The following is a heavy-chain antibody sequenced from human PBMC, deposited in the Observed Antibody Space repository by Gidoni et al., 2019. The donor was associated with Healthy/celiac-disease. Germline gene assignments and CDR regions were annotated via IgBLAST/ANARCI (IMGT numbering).Heavy chain of an antibody. Sequence: QVQLVESGGGVVQPGRSLSLSCAASGFTFSSYGRHWVRQAPGKGLEWVAVISYDGSNKYYADSVKGRFTISRDNSKNTLYLQMNSLRAEDTAVYYCAKQAGNYYDSSGYYYVQDAFDIWGQGTMVTVSS. J-gene: IGHJ3*02. V-gene: IGHV3-30*18. CDR1: GFTFSSYG. CDR2: ISYDGSNK. D-gene: IGHD3-22*01. CDR3: AKQAGNYYDSSGYYYVQDAFDI.